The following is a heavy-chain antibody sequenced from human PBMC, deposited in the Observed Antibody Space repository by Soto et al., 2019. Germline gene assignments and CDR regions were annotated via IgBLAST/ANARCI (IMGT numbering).Heavy chain of an antibody. CDR1: GFTFSSHG. CDR2: IGRDGSNT. CDR3: ASDDVSDDNGLEE. Sequence: QLQLGESGGGVIQPGRSLRLSCAASGFTFSSHGMHWVRQAPGKGLEWVAVIGRDGSNTFYTDSVKGRFTISRDNSDNALYLQMTSRRVEATAVYCCASDDVSDDNGLEEWGQGTLVTVSA. V-gene: IGHV3-33*01. D-gene: IGHD1-1*01. J-gene: IGHJ4*02.